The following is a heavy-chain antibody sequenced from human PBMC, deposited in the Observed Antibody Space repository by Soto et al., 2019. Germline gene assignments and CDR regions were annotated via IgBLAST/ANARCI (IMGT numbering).Heavy chain of an antibody. Sequence: QVQLVESGGGVVQPGRSLRLSCAASGFTFSSYAMHWVRQAPGKGLEWVAVISYDGSNKYYADSVKGRFTISRDNSKNTLYLQMNSLRAEDTAVYYCAKGNLGIAARNYFDYWGQGTLVTVSS. CDR2: ISYDGSNK. J-gene: IGHJ4*02. V-gene: IGHV3-30-3*01. D-gene: IGHD6-6*01. CDR3: AKGNLGIAARNYFDY. CDR1: GFTFSSYA.